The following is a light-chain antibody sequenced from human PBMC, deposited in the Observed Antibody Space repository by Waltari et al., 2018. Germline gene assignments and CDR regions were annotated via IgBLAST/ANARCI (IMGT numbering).Light chain of an antibody. CDR3: AAWDDRLKGWV. CDR2: NGD. CDR1: NSNVGGSS. Sequence: QSVLTQPPSASGTPGQRVTISCSGSNSNVGGSSLNWYQQLPGTAPKLLIYNGDQRPSGVPDRFSGSKSATSASLAISELQSEDEADYYCAAWDDRLKGWVFGGGTKVTVL. J-gene: IGLJ3*02. V-gene: IGLV1-44*01.